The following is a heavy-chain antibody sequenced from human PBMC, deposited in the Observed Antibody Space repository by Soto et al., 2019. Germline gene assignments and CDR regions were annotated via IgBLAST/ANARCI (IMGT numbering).Heavy chain of an antibody. V-gene: IGHV4-31*03. CDR3: ARVVYSYEGYYYGMDV. D-gene: IGHD5-18*01. CDR2: IYYSGST. Sequence: SEALSLTCTVSGVSISSGGYYWSWIRQHPGKGLEWIGYIYYSGSTYYNPSLKSRVTISVDTSKNQFSLKLSSVTAADTAVYYRARVVYSYEGYYYGMDVWGQGTTVTVSS. CDR1: GVSISSGGYY. J-gene: IGHJ6*02.